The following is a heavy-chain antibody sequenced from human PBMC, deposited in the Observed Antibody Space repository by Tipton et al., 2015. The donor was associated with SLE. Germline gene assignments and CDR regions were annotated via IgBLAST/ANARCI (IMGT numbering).Heavy chain of an antibody. D-gene: IGHD6-19*01. J-gene: IGHJ4*02. Sequence: TLSLTCTVSGGSISSSGYYWGWIRQPPGKGLEWIGSIYYSGSTYYNPSLKSRVTISVDTSKNQFSLKLSSVTAADTAVYYCARDQAVAGSYYFDYWGQGTLVTVSS. V-gene: IGHV4-39*07. CDR3: ARDQAVAGSYYFDY. CDR1: GGSISSSGYY. CDR2: IYYSGST.